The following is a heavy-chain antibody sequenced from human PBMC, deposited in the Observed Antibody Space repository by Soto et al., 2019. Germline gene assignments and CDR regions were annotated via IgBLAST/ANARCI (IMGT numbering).Heavy chain of an antibody. CDR3: AKDGSEMATIYYFDY. V-gene: IGHV3-30*18. CDR2: ISYDGSNK. CDR1: GFTFSSYG. Sequence: QVQLVESGGGVVQPGRSLRLSCAASGFTFSSYGMHWVRQAPGKGLEWVAVISYDGSNKYYADSVKGRFTISRDNSKNTLYLQMNRLRAEDTAVYYYAKDGSEMATIYYFDYWGQGTLVTVSS. J-gene: IGHJ4*02. D-gene: IGHD5-12*01.